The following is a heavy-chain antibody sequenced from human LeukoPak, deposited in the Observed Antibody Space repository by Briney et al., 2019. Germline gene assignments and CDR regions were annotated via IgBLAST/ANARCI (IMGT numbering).Heavy chain of an antibody. CDR1: GFTFKNYA. CDR3: ARDKGQELWTYNWFDP. Sequence: QSGGSLRLSCAASGFTFKNYAMSWVRQAPGKGLEWVAVISDNGSNKYYADSVKGRFTISRDNSKNTLYLQMNSLRAEDTAVYYCARDKGQELWTYNWFDPWGQGTLVTVSS. V-gene: IGHV3-30*03. J-gene: IGHJ5*02. D-gene: IGHD5-18*01. CDR2: ISDNGSNK.